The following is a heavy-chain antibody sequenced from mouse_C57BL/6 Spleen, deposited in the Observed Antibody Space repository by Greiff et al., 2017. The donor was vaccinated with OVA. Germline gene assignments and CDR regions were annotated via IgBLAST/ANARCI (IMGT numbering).Heavy chain of an antibody. Sequence: EVQLVESGEGLVKPGGSLKLSCAASGFTFSSYAMSWVRQTPEKRLEWVAYISSGGDYIYYADTVKGRFTISRDNARNTLYLQMSSLKSEDTAMYYCTRSGYYGNYKYFDVWGTGTTVTVSS. CDR2: ISSGGDYI. D-gene: IGHD2-1*01. J-gene: IGHJ1*03. CDR3: TRSGYYGNYKYFDV. CDR1: GFTFSSYA. V-gene: IGHV5-9-1*02.